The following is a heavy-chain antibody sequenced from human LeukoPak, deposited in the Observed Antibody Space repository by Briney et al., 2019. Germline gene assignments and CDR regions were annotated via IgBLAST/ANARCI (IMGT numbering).Heavy chain of an antibody. J-gene: IGHJ4*02. CDR3: ARQYTVTTHLDY. CDR2: ITAYNGNT. D-gene: IGHD4-17*01. Sequence: ASVTVSCKASGYTFTSYGISWVRQAPGQGLEWMGWITAYNGNTNYAQKVQGRVTMTTDTSTSTAYMELRSLRSDDTAVYFCARQYTVTTHLDYWGQGTLVTVSS. CDR1: GYTFTSYG. V-gene: IGHV1-18*01.